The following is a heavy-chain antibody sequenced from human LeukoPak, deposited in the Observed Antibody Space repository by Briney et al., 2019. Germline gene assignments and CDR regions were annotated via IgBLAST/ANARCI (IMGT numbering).Heavy chain of an antibody. J-gene: IGHJ6*02. CDR1: GGSISSSNYY. Sequence: SETLSLTCTVSGGSISSSNYYWGWIRQPPGKGLEWIGNIYYSGSTYYNPSLKSRVTISVDTSKNQFSLRLSSVTAADTAVYYCARRGYYGYYYGMDVWGQGTTVIVSS. V-gene: IGHV4-39*01. CDR3: ARRGYYGYYYGMDV. CDR2: IYYSGST.